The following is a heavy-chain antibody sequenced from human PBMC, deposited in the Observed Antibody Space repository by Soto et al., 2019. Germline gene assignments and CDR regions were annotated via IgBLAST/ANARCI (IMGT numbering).Heavy chain of an antibody. V-gene: IGHV1-18*04. D-gene: IGHD2-2*01. CDR2: ISAYNDNT. CDR1: GYTFTDYG. CDR3: AREYCSGNSCHGPDV. Sequence: ASVKASCKASGYTFTDYGISWVRQAPGEGLEWMGWISAYNDNTKYAQKLQGRVTMTTDTSTSTVYMELRSLRSDDTAVYSCAREYCSGNSCHGPDVWGQGTTVTVSS. J-gene: IGHJ6*02.